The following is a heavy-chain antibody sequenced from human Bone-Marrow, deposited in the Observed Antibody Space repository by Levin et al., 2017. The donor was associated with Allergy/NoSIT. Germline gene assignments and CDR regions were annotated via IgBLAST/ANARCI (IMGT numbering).Heavy chain of an antibody. J-gene: IGHJ4*02. Sequence: GESLKISCAASGFTFNTYAVNWVRQAPGKGLQWVSVIYSGGSTHYADSVKGRFTISRDSSKNTLYLQMNSLGAEDTAMYYCARRSYSRSASLGYWGQGTLVTVSS. V-gene: IGHV3-23*03. CDR1: GFTFNTYA. D-gene: IGHD2-21*01. CDR3: ARRSYSRSASLGY. CDR2: IYSGGST.